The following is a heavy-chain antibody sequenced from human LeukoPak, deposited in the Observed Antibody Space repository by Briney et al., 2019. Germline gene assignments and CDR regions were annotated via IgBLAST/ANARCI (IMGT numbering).Heavy chain of an antibody. CDR2: ISSNGGST. CDR3: ASQYSKNYFDY. D-gene: IGHD4-11*01. CDR1: GFTFSSYA. J-gene: IGHJ4*02. V-gene: IGHV3-64*04. Sequence: PGGSLRLSCSASGFTFSSYAMHWVRQAPGKGLEYVSAISSNGGSTYYADSVKGRFTISRDNSKNTLYLQMNSLRAEDTAVYYCASQYSKNYFDYWGQGTLVTVSS.